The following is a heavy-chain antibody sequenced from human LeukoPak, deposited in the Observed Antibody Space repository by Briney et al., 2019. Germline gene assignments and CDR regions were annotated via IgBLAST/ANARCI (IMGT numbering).Heavy chain of an antibody. CDR1: NFIFNNYG. V-gene: IGHV1-18*01. J-gene: IGHJ4*02. CDR2: ISAYNGNT. D-gene: IGHD3-22*01. CDR3: ARAISDSTGYYAYYFDS. Sequence: ASVKVSCKASNFIFNNYGISWVRQAPGQGLEWMGWISAYNGNTNYAQKLQGRVTMTTDTSTSTAYMELRSLRSDDTAVYYCARAISDSTGYYAYYFDSRGQGTLVTVSS.